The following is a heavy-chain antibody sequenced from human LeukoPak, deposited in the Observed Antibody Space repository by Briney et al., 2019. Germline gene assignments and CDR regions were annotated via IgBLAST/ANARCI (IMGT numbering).Heavy chain of an antibody. J-gene: IGHJ4*02. CDR1: GFTFSSYA. V-gene: IGHV3-30*04. CDR2: ISYDGSNK. D-gene: IGHD1-26*01. Sequence: PGRSLRLSCAASGFTFSSYAMHWVRQAPGKGLEWVAVISYDGSNKYYADSVKGRFTISRDNSKNTLYLQMNTLRAEDTAVYYCAKTGSSRFDYWGQGTLVTVS. CDR3: AKTGSSRFDY.